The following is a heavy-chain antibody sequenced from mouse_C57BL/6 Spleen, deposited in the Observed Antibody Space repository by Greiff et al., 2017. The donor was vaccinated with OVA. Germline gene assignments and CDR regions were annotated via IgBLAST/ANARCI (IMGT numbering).Heavy chain of an antibody. CDR3: VGVYYGNYNAMDY. CDR1: GFTFSSYA. J-gene: IGHJ4*01. CDR2: ISDGGSYT. V-gene: IGHV5-4*01. Sequence: EVQVVESGGGLVKPGGSLKLSCAASGFTFSSYAMSWVRQTPEKRLEWVATISDGGSYTYYPDNVKGRFTISRDNAKNNLYLQMSHLKSEDTAMYYCVGVYYGNYNAMDYWGQGTSVTVSS. D-gene: IGHD2-1*01.